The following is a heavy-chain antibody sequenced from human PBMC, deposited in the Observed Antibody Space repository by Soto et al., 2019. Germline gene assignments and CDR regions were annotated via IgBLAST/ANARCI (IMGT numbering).Heavy chain of an antibody. V-gene: IGHV3-23*01. CDR2: VTADGGT. CDR1: GFTVSSHA. J-gene: IGHJ3*02. D-gene: IGHD2-2*01. CDR3: AQHVSCSCASCQYDAFAI. Sequence: EVQVLESGGGLVQPGGSLRLSCEGSGFTVSSHAMTWIRQAPGKGPEWVSTVTADGGTYYADSVKGRFAMSRDTSENTLYLQMNRLGSEDSAAYYCAQHVSCSCASCQYDAFAIRGQGTMVTVSS.